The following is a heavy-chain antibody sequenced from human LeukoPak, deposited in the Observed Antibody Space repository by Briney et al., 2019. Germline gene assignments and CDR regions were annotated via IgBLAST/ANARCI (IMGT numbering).Heavy chain of an antibody. D-gene: IGHD3-10*01. CDR2: IYYSGST. CDR3: ARGSGVLLWFGELFAFDI. V-gene: IGHV4-59*01. J-gene: IGHJ3*02. Sequence: SETLSLTCTVSGGSISSYYWSWLRQPPGKGLEWLGYIYYSGSTNYNPSLKSRVTISVDTSKNQFSLKLSSVTAADTAVYYCARGSGVLLWFGELFAFDIWGQGTMVTVSS. CDR1: GGSISSYY.